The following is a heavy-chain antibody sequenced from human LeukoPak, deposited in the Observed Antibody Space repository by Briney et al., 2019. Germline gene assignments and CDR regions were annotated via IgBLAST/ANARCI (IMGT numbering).Heavy chain of an antibody. CDR1: GGTFSSYA. D-gene: IGHD4-11*01. V-gene: IGHV1-69*05. CDR3: ARDLEEATVTTPGNYYYYMDV. Sequence: SVTVSCKASGGTFSSYAISWVRQAPGQGLEWMGGIIHIFGTANYAQKFQGRVTITTDESTSTADMELSSLRSEDTAVYYCARDLEEATVTTPGNYYYYMDVWGKGTTVTVSS. CDR2: IIHIFGTA. J-gene: IGHJ6*03.